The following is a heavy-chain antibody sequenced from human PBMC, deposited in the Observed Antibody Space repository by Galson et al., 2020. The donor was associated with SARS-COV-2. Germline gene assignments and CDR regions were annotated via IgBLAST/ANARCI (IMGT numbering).Heavy chain of an antibody. CDR1: GYIFSDYY. CDR2: INSKNGDT. D-gene: IGHD6-19*01. CDR3: ARERITVLMSGPYHSYSGMDV. Sequence: GASVKVSCKASGYIFSDYYVHWVRQAPGQGLEWMGWINSKNGDTRYAQKFQGRVTMTRDTSINTVYVEFTSLISDDTAVYYCARERITVLMSGPYHSYSGMDVWGQGATVTVSS. J-gene: IGHJ6*02. V-gene: IGHV1-2*02.